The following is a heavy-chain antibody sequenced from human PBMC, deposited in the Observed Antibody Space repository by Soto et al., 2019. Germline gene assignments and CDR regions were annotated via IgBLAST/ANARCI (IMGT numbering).Heavy chain of an antibody. D-gene: IGHD4-17*01. CDR3: ARGHGDFEASKDI. J-gene: IGHJ3*02. Sequence: ASLKVSCKASGYTFTSHYMHWVQQAPGQGLEWMGIINPSGSYTSFAQKFQGRVTMTSDSSTSTVYMELSSLRSEDTAMYYCARGHGDFEASKDIWGQGXMVTVSS. CDR1: GYTFTSHY. CDR2: INPSGSYT. V-gene: IGHV1-46*01.